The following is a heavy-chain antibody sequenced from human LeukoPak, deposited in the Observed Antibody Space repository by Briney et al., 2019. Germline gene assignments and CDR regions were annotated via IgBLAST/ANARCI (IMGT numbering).Heavy chain of an antibody. Sequence: SETLSLTCTVSGGSLSSYYWSWIRQPPGKGLEWIGYIYYSGSTNYNPSLKSRFTISVDTSKNQFSLKLSSVTAADTAVYYCARHARGSYPFDYWGQGTLVTVSS. CDR1: GGSLSSYY. CDR2: IYYSGST. CDR3: ARHARGSYPFDY. J-gene: IGHJ4*02. V-gene: IGHV4-59*08. D-gene: IGHD1-26*01.